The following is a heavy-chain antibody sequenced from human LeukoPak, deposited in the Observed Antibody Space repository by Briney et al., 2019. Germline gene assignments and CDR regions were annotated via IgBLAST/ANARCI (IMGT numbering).Heavy chain of an antibody. CDR3: ARAGRDYYMDV. J-gene: IGHJ6*03. D-gene: IGHD5-24*01. CDR1: DYTFINYG. Sequence: GASVKASCKASDYTFINYGISWVRQAPGQGLEWMGWISAYDGDTTYVQNLQGRVTMTTDTSTNTAYMELKSLRSDDTAVYYCARAGRDYYMDVWGRGTTVTVSS. V-gene: IGHV1-18*01. CDR2: ISAYDGDT.